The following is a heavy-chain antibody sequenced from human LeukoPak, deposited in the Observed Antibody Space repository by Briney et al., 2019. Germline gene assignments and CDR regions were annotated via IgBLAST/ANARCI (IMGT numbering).Heavy chain of an antibody. D-gene: IGHD3-10*01. J-gene: IGHJ4*02. CDR2: VWSDGSNK. CDR1: GFTFSSYG. V-gene: IGHV3-33*01. CDR3: ASGTYYGSGSWGY. Sequence: HPGRSLRLSCAASGFTFSSYGMHWVRQAPGKGLEWVSVVWSDGSNKYYADSVKGRFTISRDNSRNTVYLQMNSLRDEDTAVYYCASGTYYGSGSWGYWGQGTLVTVSS.